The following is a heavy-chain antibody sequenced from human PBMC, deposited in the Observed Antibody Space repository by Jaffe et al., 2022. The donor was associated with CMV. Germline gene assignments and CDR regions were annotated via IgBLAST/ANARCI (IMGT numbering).Heavy chain of an antibody. CDR3: ARQRGYSSGWDLNWFDP. V-gene: IGHV4-39*01. CDR2: IYYSGST. J-gene: IGHJ5*02. CDR1: GGSISSSSYY. Sequence: QLQLQESGPGLVKPSETLSLTCTVSGGSISSSSYYWGWIRQPPGKGLEWIGSIYYSGSTYYNPSLKSRVTISVDTSKNQFSLKLSSVTAADTAVYYCARQRGYSSGWDLNWFDPWGQGTLVTVSS. D-gene: IGHD6-19*01.